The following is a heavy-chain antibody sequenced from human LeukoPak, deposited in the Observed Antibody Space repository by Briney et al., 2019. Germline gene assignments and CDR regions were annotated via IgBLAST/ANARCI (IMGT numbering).Heavy chain of an antibody. CDR1: GFTFSSRW. CDR2: VKNDGST. CDR3: HPLGYTSN. D-gene: IGHD6-13*01. V-gene: IGHV3-74*01. Sequence: GGSLRLSCVVSGFTSGFTFSSRWMHWVRQAPGKGLVWVSLVKNDGSTHYADSVNGRFTVSRDNAENTLYLQMNNLRVEDTALYFCHPLGYTSNWGQGTLVTVSS. J-gene: IGHJ4*02.